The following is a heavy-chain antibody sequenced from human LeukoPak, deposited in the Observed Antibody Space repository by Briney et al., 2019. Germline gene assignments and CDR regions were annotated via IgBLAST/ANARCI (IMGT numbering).Heavy chain of an antibody. Sequence: SLRLSCAASGFTFDDYAMHWVRQAPGKGLEWMGIIYPGDSDTRYSPSFQGQVTISADKSISTAYLQWSSLKASDTAMYYCARQGAEYSSSSGAFDIWGQGTMVTVSS. CDR2: IYPGDSDT. J-gene: IGHJ3*02. D-gene: IGHD6-6*01. CDR1: GFTFDDYA. V-gene: IGHV5-51*01. CDR3: ARQGAEYSSSSGAFDI.